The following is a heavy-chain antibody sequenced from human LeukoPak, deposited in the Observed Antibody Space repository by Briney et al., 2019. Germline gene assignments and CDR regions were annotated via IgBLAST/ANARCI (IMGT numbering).Heavy chain of an antibody. CDR2: ISSSSSYI. D-gene: IGHD3-10*01. CDR3: ARDQAGSGHYADY. CDR1: GFTFSSYS. V-gene: IGHV3-21*01. Sequence: GGSLRLSCAASGFTFSSYSMNWVRQAPGKGLEWVSSISSSSSYIYYADSVKGRFTISRDNAKNSLYLQMNSLRAEDTAVYYCARDQAGSGHYADYWGQGTLVTVSS. J-gene: IGHJ4*02.